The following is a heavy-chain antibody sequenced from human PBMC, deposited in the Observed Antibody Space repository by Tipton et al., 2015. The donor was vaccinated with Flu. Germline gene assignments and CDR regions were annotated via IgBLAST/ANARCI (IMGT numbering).Heavy chain of an antibody. V-gene: IGHV4-39*07. CDR3: ARGYYYGSGGTSYYYYGMDV. J-gene: IGHJ6*02. CDR1: GGSISSSSYY. Sequence: TLSLTCTVSGGSISSSSYYWGWIRQPPGKGLEWIGSIYYSGSTYYNPSLKSRVTISVDTSKNQFSLKLSSVTAADTAVYYCARGYYYGSGGTSYYYYGMDVWGQGTTVTVSS. D-gene: IGHD3-10*01. CDR2: IYYSGST.